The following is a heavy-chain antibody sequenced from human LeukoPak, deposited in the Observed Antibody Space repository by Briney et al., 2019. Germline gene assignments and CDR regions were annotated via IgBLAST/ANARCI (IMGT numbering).Heavy chain of an antibody. Sequence: SETLSLTCTVSGGSISSSRYFWGWIRQPPEKGLEWVGSISYTGNTYYNPSLKSRITISVDTSKNQFSLKLSSVTAADTALYYCARRITGTTSDSYDYWGQGTLVTVSS. D-gene: IGHD1-20*01. V-gene: IGHV4-39*01. CDR1: GGSISSSRYF. J-gene: IGHJ4*02. CDR3: ARRITGTTSDSYDY. CDR2: ISYTGNT.